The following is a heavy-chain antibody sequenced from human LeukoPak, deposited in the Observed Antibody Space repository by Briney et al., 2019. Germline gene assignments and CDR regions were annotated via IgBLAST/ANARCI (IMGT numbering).Heavy chain of an antibody. Sequence: SETLSLTCTVSVGSISSSSYYWGWIRRPPGKGLEWIGSIYYSGSTYYNPSLKSRVTISVDTSKNQFSLKLSSVTAADTAVYYCARLRNYGSGSTAFDYWGQGSLVTVSS. CDR2: IYYSGST. CDR3: ARLRNYGSGSTAFDY. D-gene: IGHD3-10*01. J-gene: IGHJ4*02. V-gene: IGHV4-39*01. CDR1: VGSISSSSYY.